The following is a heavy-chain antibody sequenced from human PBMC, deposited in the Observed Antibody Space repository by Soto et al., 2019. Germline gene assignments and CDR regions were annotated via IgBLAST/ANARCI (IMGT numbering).Heavy chain of an antibody. CDR2: ISGSGGST. CDR3: AKDRSGWRIQLPHEG. D-gene: IGHD5-18*01. CDR1: GFTFSSYA. J-gene: IGHJ4*02. Sequence: EVQLLESGGGLVQPGGSLRLSCAASGFTFSSYAMSWVRQAPGKGLEWVSAISGSGGSTYHADSVKGRFTISRDNSKNTLYLQMNSLRAEDTAVYYCAKDRSGWRIQLPHEGWGQGTLVTVSS. V-gene: IGHV3-23*01.